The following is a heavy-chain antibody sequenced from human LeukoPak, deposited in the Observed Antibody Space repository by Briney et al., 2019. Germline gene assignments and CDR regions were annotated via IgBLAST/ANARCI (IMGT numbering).Heavy chain of an antibody. CDR2: INNDGSST. CDR1: GFIFSDHW. D-gene: IGHD3-3*01. V-gene: IGHV3-74*01. Sequence: GSLRLSCAASGFIFSDHWMHWVRQAPGKGLVWLSRINNDGSSTIYADSVKGRFTFSRDNAENPLFLEMSSLRVEDTAVYYCVRERNNFWSGHHSIFDSWGQGTLVTVSS. CDR3: VRERNNFWSGHHSIFDS. J-gene: IGHJ4*02.